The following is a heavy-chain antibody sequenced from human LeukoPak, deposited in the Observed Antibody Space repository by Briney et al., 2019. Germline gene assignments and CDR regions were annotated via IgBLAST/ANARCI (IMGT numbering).Heavy chain of an antibody. Sequence: ASVKVSCKTSGYTFTGNFMHWVRQAPGQGPEWMGWINPNNSDTNYAQKFQGRVTMTRDTSISTAYLELSSLRSEDTAVFYCGRESGFYGSGTRYWGQGTLVTVSS. CDR2: INPNNSDT. D-gene: IGHD3-10*01. J-gene: IGHJ4*02. V-gene: IGHV1-2*02. CDR1: GYTFTGNF. CDR3: GRESGFYGSGTRY.